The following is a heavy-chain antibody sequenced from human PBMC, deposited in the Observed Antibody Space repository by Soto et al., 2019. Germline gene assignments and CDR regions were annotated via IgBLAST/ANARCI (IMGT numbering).Heavy chain of an antibody. D-gene: IGHD5-12*01. V-gene: IGHV3-30*03. J-gene: IGHJ4*02. Sequence: AVGSLRLSCAASGFTFGSYGMHWVRQAPGKGLEWVAMISYDGRHQYYADSVKGRFTISRDNFKDTLYLQMNGLTPEDTAIYFCARELDIPPDYYFDYWGQGNLVTVSS. CDR3: ARELDIPPDYYFDY. CDR1: GFTFGSYG. CDR2: ISYDGRHQ.